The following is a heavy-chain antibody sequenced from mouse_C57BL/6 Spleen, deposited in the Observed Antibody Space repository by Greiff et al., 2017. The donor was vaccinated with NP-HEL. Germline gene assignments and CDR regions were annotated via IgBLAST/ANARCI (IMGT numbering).Heavy chain of an antibody. J-gene: IGHJ2*01. V-gene: IGHV1-53*01. CDR1: GYTFTSYW. CDR3: AREGSPYYFDY. D-gene: IGHD1-1*02. CDR2: INPSNGGT. Sequence: QVQLKESGTELVKPGASVKLSCKASGYTFTSYWMHWVKQRPGQGLEWIGNINPSNGGTNYNEKFKSKATLTVDKSSSTAYMQLSSLTSEDSAVYYCAREGSPYYFDYWGQGTTLTVSS.